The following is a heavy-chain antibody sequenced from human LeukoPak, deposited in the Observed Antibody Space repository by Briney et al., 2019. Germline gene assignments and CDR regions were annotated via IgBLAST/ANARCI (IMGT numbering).Heavy chain of an antibody. J-gene: IGHJ4*02. V-gene: IGHV1-18*04. CDR3: AREGPRYSSSWSATPLDY. Sequence: ASVKVSCKASGYAFSSFGISWVRQALGQGLEWMGWISGYNGDRNYAQKFQGRVTLTTDTSTNTAYVELRSLRSDDTAVYYCAREGPRYSSSWSATPLDYWGQGTLVTVSS. CDR1: GYAFSSFG. CDR2: ISGYNGDR. D-gene: IGHD6-13*01.